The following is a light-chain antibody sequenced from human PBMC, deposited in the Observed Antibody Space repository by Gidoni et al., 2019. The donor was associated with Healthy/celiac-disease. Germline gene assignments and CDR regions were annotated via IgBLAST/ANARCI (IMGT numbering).Light chain of an antibody. Sequence: DIQMTQSPSSLSASVGDRVTITCRASPSISSYLNWYQQKPGKAPKLLIYAASSLQSGVPSRLSGSGSGTDFTLTISSLQPEDFATYYCQQSYSTLYTFGQGTKLEIK. J-gene: IGKJ2*01. CDR3: QQSYSTLYT. CDR1: PSISSY. CDR2: AAS. V-gene: IGKV1-39*01.